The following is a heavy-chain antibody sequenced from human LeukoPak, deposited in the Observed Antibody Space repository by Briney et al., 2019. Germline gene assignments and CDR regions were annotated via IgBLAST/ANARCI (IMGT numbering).Heavy chain of an antibody. Sequence: SETLSLTCTVSGGSISSYYWSWIRQPPGKGLEWIGSIYYSGSTYYNPSLKSRVTISVDTSKNQFSLKLSSVTAADTAVYYCARGGYCSSTSCYDDYYYYMDVWGKGTTVTISS. D-gene: IGHD2-2*01. CDR2: IYYSGST. CDR1: GGSISSYY. CDR3: ARGGYCSSTSCYDDYYYYMDV. J-gene: IGHJ6*03. V-gene: IGHV4-39*07.